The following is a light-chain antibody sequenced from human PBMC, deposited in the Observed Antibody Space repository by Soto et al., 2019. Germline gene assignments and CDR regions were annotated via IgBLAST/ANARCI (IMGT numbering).Light chain of an antibody. Sequence: IQLTQSPSSLSASVGDRVTITCRASPAIASFLAWYQQKPGTAPNLLIYGASTLQSGVPSRFSGSRYGTDYTLTIASLQPEDVATYYCQQLNGSPLTFGQGTKVEIK. CDR1: PAIASF. J-gene: IGKJ1*01. V-gene: IGKV1-9*01. CDR2: GAS. CDR3: QQLNGSPLT.